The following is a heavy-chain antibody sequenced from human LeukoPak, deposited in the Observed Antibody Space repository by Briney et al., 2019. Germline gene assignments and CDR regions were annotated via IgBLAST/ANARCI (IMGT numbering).Heavy chain of an antibody. Sequence: ASVKVSCKASGYTFTSYAMHWVRQAPGQRLEWMGWINAGNGNTKYSQKFQGRVTITRDTSASTAYMELSSLRSEDTAVYYCARGGADILTGYFHAFDIWGQGTMVTVSS. D-gene: IGHD3-9*01. J-gene: IGHJ3*02. V-gene: IGHV1-3*01. CDR2: INAGNGNT. CDR3: ARGGADILTGYFHAFDI. CDR1: GYTFTSYA.